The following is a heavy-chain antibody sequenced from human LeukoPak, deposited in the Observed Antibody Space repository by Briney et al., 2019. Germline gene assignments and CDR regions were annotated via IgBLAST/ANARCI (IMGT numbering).Heavy chain of an antibody. J-gene: IGHJ4*02. D-gene: IGHD3-10*01. CDR1: GFTVSSNY. CDR2: IYSGGST. CDR3: AKDHGSGIYYKTYFDY. Sequence: GGSLRLSCAASGFTVSSNYMSWVRQAPGKGLEWVSVIYSGGSTYYADSVKGRFTISRDNSKNTLYLQMNSLRAEDTAVYYCAKDHGSGIYYKTYFDYWGQGTLVTVSS. V-gene: IGHV3-66*01.